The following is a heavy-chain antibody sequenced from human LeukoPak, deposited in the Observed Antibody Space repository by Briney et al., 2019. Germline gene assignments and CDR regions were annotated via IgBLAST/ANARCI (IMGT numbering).Heavy chain of an antibody. CDR3: AKFIGRYSFLDY. Sequence: PGGCLRLSCAPSGFTLSSYATRWVRQAPGKGLEWGSDISSRGDTTNYADSVQGRFTISRDNSNKNLYLQMNSLRAEDTAVYCCAKFIGRYSFLDYWGQGTLVTVSS. CDR1: GFTLSSYA. D-gene: IGHD1-26*01. J-gene: IGHJ4*02. V-gene: IGHV3-23*01. CDR2: ISSRGDTT.